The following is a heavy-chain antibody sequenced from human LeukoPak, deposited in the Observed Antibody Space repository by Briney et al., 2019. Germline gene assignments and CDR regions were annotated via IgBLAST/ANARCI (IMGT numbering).Heavy chain of an antibody. D-gene: IGHD3-22*01. J-gene: IGHJ6*03. CDR3: AGYYYDSSGYYYYYMDV. CDR1: GGTFSSYA. CDR2: IIPIFGTA. V-gene: IGHV1-69*05. Sequence: VASVTVSCKASGGTFSSYAISWVRQAPGQGLEWMGGIIPIFGTANYAQKFQGRVTITTDESTSTAYMELSSLRSEDTAVYYCAGYYYDSSGYYYYYMDVWGKGTTVTVSS.